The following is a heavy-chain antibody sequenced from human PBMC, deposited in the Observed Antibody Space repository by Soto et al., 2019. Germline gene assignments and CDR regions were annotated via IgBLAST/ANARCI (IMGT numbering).Heavy chain of an antibody. CDR3: ARDSMVRGVIGYYYYGMDV. Sequence: PSETLSLTCTVSGGSISSGDYYWSWIRQPPGKGLEWIGYIYYSGSTYYNPSLKSRVTISVDTSKNQFSLKLSSVTAADTAVYYCARDSMVRGVIGYYYYGMDVWGQGTTVTVSS. D-gene: IGHD3-10*01. CDR2: IYYSGST. V-gene: IGHV4-30-4*01. J-gene: IGHJ6*02. CDR1: GGSISSGDYY.